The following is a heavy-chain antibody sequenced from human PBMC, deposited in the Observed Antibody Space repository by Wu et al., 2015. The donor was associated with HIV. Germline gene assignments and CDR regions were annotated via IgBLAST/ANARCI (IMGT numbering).Heavy chain of an antibody. Sequence: VQLQHGAAGLLKPSETLSLTCAVYGGSFSGYYWSWIRQPPGKGLEWIGEINHSGSTNYNPSLKSRVTISVDTSKNQFSLKLSSVTAADTAVYYCARGGLERLGTSDAFDIWGQGTMVTVSS. J-gene: IGHJ3*02. CDR3: ARGGLERLGTSDAFDI. CDR1: GGSFSGYY. D-gene: IGHD7-27*01. V-gene: IGHV4-34*01. CDR2: INHSGST.